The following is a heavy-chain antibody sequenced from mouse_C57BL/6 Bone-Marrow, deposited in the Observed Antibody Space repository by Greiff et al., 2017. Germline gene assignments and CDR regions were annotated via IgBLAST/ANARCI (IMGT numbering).Heavy chain of an antibody. CDR2: ISSGGSYT. D-gene: IGHD1-1*01. Sequence: DVQLVESGGDLVKPGGSLKLSCAASGFTFSSYGMSWVRQTPDKRLEWVATISSGGSYTYYPDSVKGRFTISRDNAKNTLYLQMSSLKSEDTAMYYCARQGYYGSPYFDYWGQGTTLTVSS. J-gene: IGHJ2*01. V-gene: IGHV5-6*01. CDR3: ARQGYYGSPYFDY. CDR1: GFTFSSYG.